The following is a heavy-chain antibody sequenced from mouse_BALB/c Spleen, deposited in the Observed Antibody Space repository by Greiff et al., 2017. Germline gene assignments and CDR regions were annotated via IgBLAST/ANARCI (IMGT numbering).Heavy chain of an antibody. D-gene: IGHD4-1*01. CDR1: GYTFTDYN. CDR2: INPNNGGT. CDR3: ARITGTLAYWYFDV. J-gene: IGHJ1*01. V-gene: IGHV1-18*01. Sequence: EVKLQESGPELVKPGASVKIPCKASGYTFTDYNMDWVKQSHGKSLEWIGDINPNNGGTIYNQKFKGKATLTVDKSSSTAYMELRSLTSEDTAVYYCARITGTLAYWYFDVWGAGTTVTVSS.